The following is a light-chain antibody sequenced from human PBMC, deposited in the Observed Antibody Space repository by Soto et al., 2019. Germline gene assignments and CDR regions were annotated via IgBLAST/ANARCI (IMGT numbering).Light chain of an antibody. V-gene: IGKV1D-8*01. CDR3: QQYYSFPLT. J-gene: IGKJ1*01. Sequence: VIWMTQSPSLLSASRGDRVTISCRMSQAISSYLAWYQHKTGKAPELLIYAASTLQSGVPSRFSGSGSVTDFTLSISCLQSEDFATYYYQQYYSFPLTFGQGTKVDIK. CDR1: QAISSY. CDR2: AAS.